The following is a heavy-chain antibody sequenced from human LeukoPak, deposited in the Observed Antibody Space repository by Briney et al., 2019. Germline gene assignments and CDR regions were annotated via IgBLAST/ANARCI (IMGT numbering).Heavy chain of an antibody. CDR1: GGSISSGSYY. D-gene: IGHD6-19*01. CDR2: IYNSESN. J-gene: IGHJ4*02. V-gene: IGHV4-61*02. Sequence: LSLTCTASGGSISSGSYYWSWMRQPAGQELEWIGSIYNSESNNYNPSLKSRVTISVDTSKNQFSLKLSSVPAADTAVYYCAVIAVAGRGYFDYWGQGILVTVSS. CDR3: AVIAVAGRGYFDY.